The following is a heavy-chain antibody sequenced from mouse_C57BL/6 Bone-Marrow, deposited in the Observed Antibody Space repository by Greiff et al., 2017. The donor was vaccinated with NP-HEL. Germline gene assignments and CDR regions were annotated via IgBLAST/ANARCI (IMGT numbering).Heavy chain of an antibody. CDR1: GFNIKDDY. V-gene: IGHV14-4*01. CDR2: IDPENGDT. CDR3: TPTTVVALDY. J-gene: IGHJ2*01. D-gene: IGHD1-1*01. Sequence: EVQLVESGAELVRPGASVKLSCTASGFNIKDDYMHWVKQRPEQGLEWIGWIDPENGDTEYASKFQGKATITADTSSNTAYLQLSSLTSEDTAVYYCTPTTVVALDYWGQGTTLTVSS.